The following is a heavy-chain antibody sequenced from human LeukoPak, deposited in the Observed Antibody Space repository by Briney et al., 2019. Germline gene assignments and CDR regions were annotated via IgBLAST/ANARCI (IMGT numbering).Heavy chain of an antibody. CDR3: ASGDNDPLFDY. D-gene: IGHD1-1*01. CDR2: IYYSGST. J-gene: IGHJ4*02. V-gene: IGHV4-31*03. CDR1: GGSNSSGGYY. Sequence: PSETLSLTCTVSGGSNSSGGYYWSWIRQHPGKGLEWIGSIYYSGSTNYNPSLQGRVTISLDTSRNQFSLKLSSVTAADTAVYYCASGDNDPLFDYWGQGTLVTVSS.